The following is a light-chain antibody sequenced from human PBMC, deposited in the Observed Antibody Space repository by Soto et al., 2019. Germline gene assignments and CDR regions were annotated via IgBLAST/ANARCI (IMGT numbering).Light chain of an antibody. CDR2: DVS. CDR1: SCDIGYYNS. V-gene: IGLV2-14*03. J-gene: IGLJ2*01. CDR3: GSDRSENAFV. Sequence: QSVLTQPASVSGSPGQSITISCAGTSCDIGYYNSVSWYQQHPGKATKLMIFDVSDRPSGLSKRFSASLSGNTASLTISGLQAEDEADYYCGSDRSENAFVFGGGTKLTVL.